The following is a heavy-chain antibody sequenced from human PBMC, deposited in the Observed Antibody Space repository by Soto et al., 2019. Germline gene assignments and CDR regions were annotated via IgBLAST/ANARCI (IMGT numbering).Heavy chain of an antibody. V-gene: IGHV1-69*12. D-gene: IGHD4-17*01. CDR3: ARGMTTVLYVEVYYCYGMDV. CDR2: IIPIFGTA. CDR1: GGTFSSYA. Sequence: QVQLVQSGAEVKKPGSSVKVSCKASGGTFSSYAISWVRQAPGQGLEWMGGIIPIFGTANYAQKFQGRVTITADESTSTAYMELSSLRSEDTAVYYCARGMTTVLYVEVYYCYGMDVWGQGTTVTVSS. J-gene: IGHJ6*02.